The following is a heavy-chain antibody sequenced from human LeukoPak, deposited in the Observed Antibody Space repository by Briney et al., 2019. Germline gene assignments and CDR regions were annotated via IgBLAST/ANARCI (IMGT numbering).Heavy chain of an antibody. CDR3: VRNAASDFYYYMGV. CDR1: GFTFYSYA. D-gene: IGHD6-25*01. J-gene: IGHJ6*03. CDR2: ISNYGHKT. V-gene: IGHV3-23*01. Sequence: GGSLRLSCVASGFTFYSYAMSWVRQSPGRGLECVSAISNYGHKTSYTDSVRGRFTISRDNSKNTVYLQMSSLRAEDTGIYYCVRNAASDFYYYMGVWGRGTTLIVS.